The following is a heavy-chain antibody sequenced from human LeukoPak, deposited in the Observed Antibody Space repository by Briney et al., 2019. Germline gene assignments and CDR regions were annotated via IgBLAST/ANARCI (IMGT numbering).Heavy chain of an antibody. D-gene: IGHD2-15*01. CDR2: INPNSGGT. V-gene: IGHV1-2*06. Sequence: ASVKVSCKASGYTFTGYYMYWVRQAPGQGLEWMGRINPNSGGTDYAQNFQGRVTMTRDTSISTAYMELSRLRSDDTAVYYCARGYCSGGTCYLVENWFDPWGQGTLVTASS. J-gene: IGHJ5*02. CDR3: ARGYCSGGTCYLVENWFDP. CDR1: GYTFTGYY.